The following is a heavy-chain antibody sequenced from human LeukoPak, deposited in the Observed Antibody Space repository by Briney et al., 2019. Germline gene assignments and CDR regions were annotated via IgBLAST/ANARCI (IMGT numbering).Heavy chain of an antibody. J-gene: IGHJ4*02. D-gene: IGHD2-15*01. Sequence: GGSLRLSCVASGFTFSDAWMSWGRQAPGKALEWVGRIKSKIDGGTIDYAAPVKGRFTISRDDSRNTLYLQMNSLKTEDTAVYYCTTRRQDGWWGQGTLVTVSS. V-gene: IGHV3-15*01. CDR3: TTRRQDGW. CDR2: IKSKIDGGTI. CDR1: GFTFSDAW.